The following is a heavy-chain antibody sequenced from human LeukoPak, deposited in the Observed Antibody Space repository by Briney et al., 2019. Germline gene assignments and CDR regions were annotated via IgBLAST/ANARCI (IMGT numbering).Heavy chain of an antibody. D-gene: IGHD3-22*01. J-gene: IGHJ4*02. CDR2: IYHSGST. Sequence: TETLSLTCTVSGGSISSYYWSWIRQPPGKGLEWIGSIYHSGSTYYNPSLKSRVTISVDTSKNQFSLKLSSVTAADTAVYYCARASVDYYDSSGYFVDYWGQGTLVTVSS. CDR3: ARASVDYYDSSGYFVDY. CDR1: GGSISSYY. V-gene: IGHV4-38-2*02.